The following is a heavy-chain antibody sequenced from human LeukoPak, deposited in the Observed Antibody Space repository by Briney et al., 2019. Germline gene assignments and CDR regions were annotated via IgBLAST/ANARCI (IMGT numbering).Heavy chain of an antibody. Sequence: SETLSLTCTVSGGSISSYYWSWIRQPPGKGLEWIGYIYYSGSTNYNPSLKSRVTISVDTSKNQFSLKLSSVTAVDTAVYYCARGKGYCSGGSCYDYWGQGTLVTVSS. CDR2: IYYSGST. J-gene: IGHJ4*02. CDR3: ARGKGYCSGGSCYDY. V-gene: IGHV4-59*01. D-gene: IGHD2-15*01. CDR1: GGSISSYY.